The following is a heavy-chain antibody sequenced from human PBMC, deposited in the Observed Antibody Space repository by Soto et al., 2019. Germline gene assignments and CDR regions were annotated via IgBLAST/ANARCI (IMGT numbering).Heavy chain of an antibody. CDR1: GGSCSGWH. J-gene: IGHJ6*02. CDR3: ARSGNLDV. D-gene: IGHD1-26*01. CDR2: ASHTGGP. Sequence: QVQVQQWGAGLLKFSETLSLTCAVNGGSCSGWHWNWIRQPPGKGLEWTGAASHTGGPNYNPSLERRVTMSVDRSRNQCSLKLTAVSAADTAVYYWARSGNLDVWGPGNTVLVSS. V-gene: IGHV4-34*01.